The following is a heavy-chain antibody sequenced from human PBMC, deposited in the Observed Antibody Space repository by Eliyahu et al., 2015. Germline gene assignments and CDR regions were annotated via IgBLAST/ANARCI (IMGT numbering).Heavy chain of an antibody. CDR1: GFTFXNAW. D-gene: IGHD3-3*01. CDR3: TTYDFWSGYYDY. V-gene: IGHV3-15*01. J-gene: IGHJ4*02. CDR2: IKSKTDGGTT. Sequence: EVQLVESGGGLVKPGGSLRLSCAASGFTFXNAWMSWVRQAPGKGLEWVGRIKSKTDGGTTDYAAPVKGRFTISRDDSKNTLYLQMNSLKTEDTAVYYCTTYDFWSGYYDYWGQGTLVTVSS.